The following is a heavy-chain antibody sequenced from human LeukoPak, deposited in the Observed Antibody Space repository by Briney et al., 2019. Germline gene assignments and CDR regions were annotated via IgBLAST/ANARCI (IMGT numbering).Heavy chain of an antibody. J-gene: IGHJ4*02. CDR3: AKDSSMRDYVWGSYPTPRGYFDY. CDR1: GFTFSSYE. CDR2: ISSSGSTI. V-gene: IGHV3-48*03. Sequence: GGSLRLSCAASGFTFSSYEMNWVRQAPGKGLEWVSYISSSGSTIYYADSVKGRFTISRDNSKNTLYLQMNSLRAEDTAVYYCAKDSSMRDYVWGSYPTPRGYFDYWGQGTLVTVSS. D-gene: IGHD3-16*02.